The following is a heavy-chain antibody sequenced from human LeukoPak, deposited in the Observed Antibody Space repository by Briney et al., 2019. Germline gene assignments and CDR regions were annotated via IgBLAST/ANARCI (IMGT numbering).Heavy chain of an antibody. CDR3: ARDRDKYSSGGEGYGMDV. J-gene: IGHJ6*02. CDR1: GFTFSSYS. V-gene: IGHV3-48*01. CDR2: IRSSSSTI. Sequence: PGGSLRLSCGASGFTFSSYSMNWVRQAPGKGLEWVSYIRSSSSTIYYADSVKGRFTISRDNSKNTLYLQMNSLRAEDTAVYFCARDRDKYSSGGEGYGMDVWGQGTTVTVSS. D-gene: IGHD6-19*01.